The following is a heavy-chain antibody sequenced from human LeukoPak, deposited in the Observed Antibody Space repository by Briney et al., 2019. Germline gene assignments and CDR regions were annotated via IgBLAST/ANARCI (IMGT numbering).Heavy chain of an antibody. V-gene: IGHV3-21*01. J-gene: IGHJ4*02. Sequence: GGSLRLSCAASGFTFSSYSMNWVRQAPGKGLEWVSSISSSSSYIYYADSVKGRFTISRDNAKNSLYLQMNSLRAEDTAVYYCARAGGSYYYFDYWGQGTLVTVSS. CDR3: ARAGGSYYYFDY. D-gene: IGHD1-26*01. CDR2: ISSSSSYI. CDR1: GFTFSSYS.